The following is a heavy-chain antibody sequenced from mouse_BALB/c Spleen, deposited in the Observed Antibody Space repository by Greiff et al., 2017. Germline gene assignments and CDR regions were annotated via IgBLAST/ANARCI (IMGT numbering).Heavy chain of an antibody. J-gene: IGHJ4*01. V-gene: IGHV14-3*02. D-gene: IGHD2-1*01. CDR3: ARKGGNYDYAMDY. CDR2: IDPANGNT. Sequence: EVQLQQSGAELVKPGASVKLSCTASGFNIKDTYMHWVKQRPEQGLEWIGRIDPANGNTKYDPKFQGKATITADTSSNTAYLQLSSLTSEDTAVYYCARKGGNYDYAMDYWGQGTSVTVSS. CDR1: GFNIKDTY.